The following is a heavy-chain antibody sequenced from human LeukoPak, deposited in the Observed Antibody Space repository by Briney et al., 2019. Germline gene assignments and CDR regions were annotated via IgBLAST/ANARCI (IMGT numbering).Heavy chain of an antibody. D-gene: IGHD3-22*01. J-gene: IGHJ4*02. CDR1: GYTFTSYD. CDR3: ARGHPYYYDSSGYFY. CDR2: MNPNSGNT. V-gene: IGHV1-8*03. Sequence: GASVKVSCKASGYTFTSYDINWVRQATGQGLEWMGWMNPNSGNTGYAQKFQGRVTITRNTSISTAYMELSSLRSEDTAVYYCARGHPYYYDSSGYFYWGQGTLVTVSS.